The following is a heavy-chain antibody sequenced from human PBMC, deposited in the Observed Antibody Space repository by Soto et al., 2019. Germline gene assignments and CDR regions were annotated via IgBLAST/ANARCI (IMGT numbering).Heavy chain of an antibody. Sequence: KPSETLSLTCTVSNASITSGDYYWGWIRQPPGKGLEWIGYIYATGSTYYNPSLKSRLTISIDTSKNQFSLELNSVTTADTAVYYCARVTFCSSTRCYPYNWFDPWGQGTLVTVSS. V-gene: IGHV4-30-4*01. J-gene: IGHJ5*02. D-gene: IGHD2-2*01. CDR2: IYATGST. CDR1: NASITSGDYY. CDR3: ARVTFCSSTRCYPYNWFDP.